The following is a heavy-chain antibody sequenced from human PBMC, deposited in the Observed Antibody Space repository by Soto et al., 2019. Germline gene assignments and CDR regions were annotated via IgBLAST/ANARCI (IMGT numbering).Heavy chain of an antibody. V-gene: IGHV6-1*01. J-gene: IGHJ4*02. Sequence: SQTLSLTCAISGDSVSNKGATWNWVRLSPSRGLEWLGRTYYRSKWNYDYAISVKSRISINPDTSRNQFSLQLNSVTPEDTAVYYCARDPPDFNSGLDYWGQGTVVTVSS. CDR2: TYYRSKWNY. CDR1: GDSVSNKGAT. CDR3: ARDPPDFNSGLDY. D-gene: IGHD1-26*01.